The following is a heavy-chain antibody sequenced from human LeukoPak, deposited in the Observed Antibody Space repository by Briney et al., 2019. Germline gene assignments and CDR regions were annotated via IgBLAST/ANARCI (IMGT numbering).Heavy chain of an antibody. Sequence: SETLSLTCAVYGGSLSGSYWNWIRQPPGKGLEWIGESNHGGTTTYNPSLKSRVTMSVDTSKNQFSLKLTSVTAADTAVYYCARVGGDGYKEDAFDIWGQGTMVTVSS. V-gene: IGHV4-34*01. D-gene: IGHD5-12*01. CDR1: GGSLSGSY. CDR2: SNHGGTT. J-gene: IGHJ3*02. CDR3: ARVGGDGYKEDAFDI.